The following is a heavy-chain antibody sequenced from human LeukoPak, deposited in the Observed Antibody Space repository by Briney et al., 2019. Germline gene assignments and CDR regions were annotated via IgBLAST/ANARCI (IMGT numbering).Heavy chain of an antibody. Sequence: GASVKVSCKASGYTFTGYYMHWVRQAPGQGLEWMGWINPNSGGTNYAQKFQGWVTMTRDTSISTAYMELSSLRSEDTAVYYCARGKAPDWSHDYWGQGTLVTVSS. CDR1: GYTFTGYY. D-gene: IGHD3-9*01. J-gene: IGHJ4*02. CDR3: ARGKAPDWSHDY. V-gene: IGHV1-2*04. CDR2: INPNSGGT.